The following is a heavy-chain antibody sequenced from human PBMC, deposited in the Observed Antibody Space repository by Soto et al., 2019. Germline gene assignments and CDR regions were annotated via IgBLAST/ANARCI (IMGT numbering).Heavy chain of an antibody. CDR2: ISGSGGST. Sequence: EVQLLESGGGLVQPGGSLRLSCAASGFTFSSYAMSWVRQAPGKGLEWVSAISGSGGSTYYADSVKGRFTISRDNFKNTLYLPMNRVRADDTAVYYCAKNSGVDAFDIWGQGTMVTVSS. CDR1: GFTFSSYA. V-gene: IGHV3-23*01. CDR3: AKNSGVDAFDI. J-gene: IGHJ3*02.